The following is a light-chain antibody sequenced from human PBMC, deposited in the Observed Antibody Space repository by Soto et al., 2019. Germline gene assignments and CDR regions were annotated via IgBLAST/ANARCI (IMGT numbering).Light chain of an antibody. CDR1: GSDVGGYKY. CDR3: AAWDDSLNGLV. V-gene: IGLV2-8*01. Sequence: QSALTQPPSASGSPGQSVTISCTGTGSDVGGYKYVSWYQQHPGNAPKLIIYEVNKRPSGVPDRFSGSKSGNTASLTVSGRQAEDEADYYCAAWDDSLNGLVFGGGTQLTVL. J-gene: IGLJ7*01. CDR2: EVN.